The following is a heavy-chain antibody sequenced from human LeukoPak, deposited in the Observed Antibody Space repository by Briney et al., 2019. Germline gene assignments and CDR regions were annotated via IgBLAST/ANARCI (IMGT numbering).Heavy chain of an antibody. D-gene: IGHD1-14*01. V-gene: IGHV3-33*01. CDR3: ARDRSELRYFDY. J-gene: IGHJ4*02. CDR1: GFTFRNFG. CDR2: IYYDGGNK. Sequence: GRSLRLSCAASGFTFRNFGMLWVRQAPGKGLEWVAVIYYDGGNKYYIDSVKGRFTISRDNSKNTLYLQMNSLRAEDTAVYYCARDRSELRYFDYWGQGTLVTVSS.